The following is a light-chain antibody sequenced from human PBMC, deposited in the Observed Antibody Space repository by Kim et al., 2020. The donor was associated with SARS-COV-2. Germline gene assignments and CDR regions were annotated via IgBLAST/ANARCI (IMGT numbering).Light chain of an antibody. CDR2: GKN. CDR3: NSRDSNDNVV. J-gene: IGLJ2*01. V-gene: IGLV3-19*01. Sequence: SSELTQDPAVSVALGQTVRITCQGDSLRSYYATWYQQKPGQAPILLIYGKNNRPSGIPDRFSGSSSGNTASLTITGTQAGDEADYYCNSRDSNDNVVFGG. CDR1: SLRSYY.